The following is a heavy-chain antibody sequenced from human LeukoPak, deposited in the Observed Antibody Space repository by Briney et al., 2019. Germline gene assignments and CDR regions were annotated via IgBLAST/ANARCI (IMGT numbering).Heavy chain of an antibody. V-gene: IGHV3-53*01. CDR3: ARAPVYYYMDF. CDR2: IYSGGST. Sequence: GGSLRLSCAASGFTVSSNYMSWVRQAPGKGLEWVSVIYSGGSTYYADSVKGRFTISRDNSKNTLYLQMNSLRAEDTAVYYCARAPVYYYMDFWGKGTTVTVSS. CDR1: GFTVSSNY. J-gene: IGHJ6*03.